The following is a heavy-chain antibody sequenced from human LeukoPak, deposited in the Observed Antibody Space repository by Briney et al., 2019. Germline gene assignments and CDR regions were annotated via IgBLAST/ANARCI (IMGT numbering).Heavy chain of an antibody. Sequence: PGGSLRLSCAASGVTLNSYWMHWVRQAPGKGLVWVSRINTDGSSTSYADSVKGRFTISRDNAKNTLYLQMNSLRAEDTAVYYCARGWIGSRGEVIAVAESRVRVAGDYYYGMDVWGQGTTVTVSS. CDR2: INTDGSST. CDR3: ARGWIGSRGEVIAVAESRVRVAGDYYYGMDV. J-gene: IGHJ6*02. V-gene: IGHV3-74*01. D-gene: IGHD6-19*01. CDR1: GVTLNSYW.